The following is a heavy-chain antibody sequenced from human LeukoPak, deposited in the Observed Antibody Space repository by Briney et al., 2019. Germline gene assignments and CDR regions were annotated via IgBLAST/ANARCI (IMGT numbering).Heavy chain of an antibody. V-gene: IGHV4-39*01. D-gene: IGHD2-2*01. CDR3: ARIVSAALSGGFDF. CDR1: GGSISSYY. Sequence: SETLSLTCTVSGGSISSYYWSWIRQPPGKGLEWIGTVHYSGSTYYNPSLKSRVTIVVDTSKNQFSLNLSSVTAADSAVYYCARIVSAALSGGFDFWGQGTLVTVSS. J-gene: IGHJ4*02. CDR2: VHYSGST.